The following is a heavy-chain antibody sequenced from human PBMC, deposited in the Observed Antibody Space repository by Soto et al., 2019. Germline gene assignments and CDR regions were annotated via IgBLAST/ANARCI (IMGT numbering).Heavy chain of an antibody. D-gene: IGHD3-22*01. CDR1: GFTFSNAW. CDR2: VKSKNDGGTT. CDR3: TTDSYITSIIVRFDY. V-gene: IGHV3-15*07. Sequence: GGSMRLSCAASGFTFSNAWINWVRQAPGKGLEWVGRVKSKNDGGTTDFAAPVKGRFAISRDDSKNMVYLEMNSLQTEDTAIYYCTTDSYITSIIVRFDYWGHGTLVTVSS. J-gene: IGHJ4*01.